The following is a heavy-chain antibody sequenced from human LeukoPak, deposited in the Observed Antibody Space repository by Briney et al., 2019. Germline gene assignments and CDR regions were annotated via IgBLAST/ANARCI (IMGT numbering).Heavy chain of an antibody. D-gene: IGHD4-11*01. J-gene: IGHJ4*02. CDR3: ARVVPETTVADY. CDR1: GFTFSSYE. CDR2: ISSRGRTI. Sequence: PGGSLRLSCAASGFTFSSYEMNWVRQAPGKGLEWVSYISSRGRTIYYADSVKGRFTISRDNAKNSLYLQMNSLRAEDTAVYYCARVVPETTVADYWGQGTLVTVSS. V-gene: IGHV3-48*03.